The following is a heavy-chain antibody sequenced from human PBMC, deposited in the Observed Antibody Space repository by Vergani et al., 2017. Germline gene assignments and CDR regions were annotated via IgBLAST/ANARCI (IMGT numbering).Heavy chain of an antibody. Sequence: EVQLVESGGGLVQPGRSLRLSCAASGFTFDDYAMHWVRQAPGKGLEWVSGISWNSGSIGYADSVKGRFTISRDNAKNSLYLQMNSLRAEDTAVYYCAREEGASHYWGQGTLVTVSS. D-gene: IGHD1-26*01. CDR3: AREEGASHY. J-gene: IGHJ4*02. CDR1: GFTFDDYA. V-gene: IGHV3-9*01. CDR2: ISWNSGSI.